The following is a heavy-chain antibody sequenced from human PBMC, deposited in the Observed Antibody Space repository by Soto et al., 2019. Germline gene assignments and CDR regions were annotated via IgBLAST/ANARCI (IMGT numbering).Heavy chain of an antibody. CDR2: IWYDGSNK. CDR1: GFSFNSYG. J-gene: IGHJ4*02. Sequence: QVQLVESGGGVVQPGRSLRLSCAASGFSFNSYGMHWVRQAPGKGLEWVAVIWYDGSNKYYADSAKGRFTISRDNSKNTLYLQMNTLRAEDTAFYYCGRDWLAIDSWGQGTLVTVSS. D-gene: IGHD6-19*01. CDR3: GRDWLAIDS. V-gene: IGHV3-33*01.